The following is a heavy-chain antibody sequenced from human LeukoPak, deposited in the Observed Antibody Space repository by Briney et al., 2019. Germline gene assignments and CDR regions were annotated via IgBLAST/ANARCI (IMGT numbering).Heavy chain of an antibody. CDR1: GGTFSSYA. J-gene: IGHJ6*02. Sequence: GASVKVSCKASGGTFSSYAISWVRQAPGQGLEWMGRIIPILGIANYAQKFQGRVTITADKSTSTAYMELSSLRSEDTAVYYCARVPKTTTITNYNWNYKEDSPGDYYYYYGMDVWGQGTTVTVSS. CDR2: IIPILGIA. D-gene: IGHD1-7*01. CDR3: ARVPKTTTITNYNWNYKEDSPGDYYYYYGMDV. V-gene: IGHV1-69*04.